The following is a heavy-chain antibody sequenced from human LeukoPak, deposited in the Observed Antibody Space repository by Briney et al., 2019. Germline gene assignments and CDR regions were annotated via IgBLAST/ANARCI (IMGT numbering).Heavy chain of an antibody. V-gene: IGHV3-11*06. CDR3: ARGYCSGGSCYEYPIGY. D-gene: IGHD2-15*01. CDR2: ISSSSSYT. CDR1: GFTFSDYC. Sequence: GGSLRLSCAASGFTFSDYCMSWIRQAPGKGLEWVSYISSSSSYTNYADSVKGRFTISRDNAKNSLYLQMNSLRAEDTAVYYCARGYCSGGSCYEYPIGYWGQGTLVTVSS. J-gene: IGHJ4*02.